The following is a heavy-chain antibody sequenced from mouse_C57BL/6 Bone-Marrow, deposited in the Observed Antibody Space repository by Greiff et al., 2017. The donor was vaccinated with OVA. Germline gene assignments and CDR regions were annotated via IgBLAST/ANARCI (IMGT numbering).Heavy chain of an antibody. D-gene: IGHD3-3*01. V-gene: IGHV1-54*01. J-gene: IGHJ3*01. CDR2: INPGSGGT. CDR1: GYAFTNYL. CDR3: AREGTDWYAY. Sequence: VQLQQSGAELVRPGTSVKLSCKASGYAFTNYLIDWVKQRPGQGLEWIGVINPGSGGTNYNEKFKGKATLTADKSSSTAYMQLSSLTSEDSAVYYCAREGTDWYAYWGQGTLVTVSA.